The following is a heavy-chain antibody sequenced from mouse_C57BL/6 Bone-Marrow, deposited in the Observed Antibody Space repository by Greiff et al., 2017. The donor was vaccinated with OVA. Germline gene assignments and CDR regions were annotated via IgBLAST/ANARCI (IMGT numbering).Heavy chain of an antibody. Sequence: EVQRVESEGGLVQPGSSMKLSCTASGFTFSDYYMAWVRQVPEKGLEWVANINYDGSSTYYLDSLKSRFIISRDNAKNILYLQMSSLKSEDTATYYCARETTESFDYWGQGTTLTVSS. V-gene: IGHV5-16*01. CDR2: INYDGSST. CDR1: GFTFSDYY. D-gene: IGHD1-1*01. J-gene: IGHJ2*01. CDR3: ARETTESFDY.